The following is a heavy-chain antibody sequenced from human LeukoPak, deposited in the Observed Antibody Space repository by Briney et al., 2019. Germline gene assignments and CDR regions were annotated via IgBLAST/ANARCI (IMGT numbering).Heavy chain of an antibody. CDR2: ISSSSSSTI. D-gene: IGHD3-3*01. CDR1: GFTFSTYS. V-gene: IGHV3-48*01. Sequence: GGSLRLSCAASGFTFSTYSMTWVRQAPGKGLEWLSYISSSSSSTIYYGGSVKGRFTVSRDNAKNTLYLQMNSLRAEDTAVYYCAKDTIFGADAFDIWGQGTMVTVSS. CDR3: AKDTIFGADAFDI. J-gene: IGHJ3*02.